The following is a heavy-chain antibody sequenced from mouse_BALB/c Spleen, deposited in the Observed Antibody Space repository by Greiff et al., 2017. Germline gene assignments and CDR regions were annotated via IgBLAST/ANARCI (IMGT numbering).Heavy chain of an antibody. V-gene: IGHV2-6-7*01. CDR3: ARGGKNYGAWFAY. J-gene: IGHJ3*01. CDR1: GFSLTGYG. Sequence: VQLQESGPGLVAPSQSLSITCTVSGFSLTGYGVNWVRQPPGKGLEWLGMIWGDGSTDYNSALKSRLSISKDNSKSQVFLKMNSLQTDDTARYYCARGGKNYGAWFAYWGQGTLVTVSA. D-gene: IGHD1-1*01. CDR2: IWGDGST.